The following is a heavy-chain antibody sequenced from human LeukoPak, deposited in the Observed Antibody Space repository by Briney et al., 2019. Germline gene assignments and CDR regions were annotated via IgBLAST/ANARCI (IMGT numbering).Heavy chain of an antibody. J-gene: IGHJ4*02. D-gene: IGHD2-2*01. Sequence: GEPLKISCKGSGYSFTSYWIGWVRQMPGKGLEWMGIIYPGDSDTRYSPSFQGQVTISADKSISTAYLQWSSLKASDTAMYYCARRSKRYQLLALDYWGQGTLVAVSS. CDR2: IYPGDSDT. CDR1: GYSFTSYW. CDR3: ARRSKRYQLLALDY. V-gene: IGHV5-51*01.